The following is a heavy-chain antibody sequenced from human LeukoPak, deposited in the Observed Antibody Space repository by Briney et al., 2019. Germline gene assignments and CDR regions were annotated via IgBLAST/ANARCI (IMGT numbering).Heavy chain of an antibody. CDR1: GFTFSSYG. CDR2: ISHDGGNK. D-gene: IGHD3-10*01. CDR3: AKDIGPARNDY. V-gene: IGHV3-30*18. Sequence: GGSLRLSCAASGFTFSSYGMHWVRQAPGKGLEWVAVISHDGGNKYYADSVKGRFTISRDNSKNTLYLQMISLRAEDTDVYYCAKDIGPARNDYWCQGTLVTVSS. J-gene: IGHJ4*02.